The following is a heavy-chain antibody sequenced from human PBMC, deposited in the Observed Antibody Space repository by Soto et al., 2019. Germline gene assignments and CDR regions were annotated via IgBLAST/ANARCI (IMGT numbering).Heavy chain of an antibody. Sequence: SETLSLTCTVSGGSISIYYWSWIRQPPGKGLEWIGYMYYSGSTNYNPSLKSRVTISIDTSKNQFSLKLSSVTAADTAVYYCARHRPGSDSYYYMDVWGKGTTVTVSS. V-gene: IGHV4-59*08. CDR1: GGSISIYY. CDR3: ARHRPGSDSYYYMDV. J-gene: IGHJ6*03. CDR2: MYYSGST.